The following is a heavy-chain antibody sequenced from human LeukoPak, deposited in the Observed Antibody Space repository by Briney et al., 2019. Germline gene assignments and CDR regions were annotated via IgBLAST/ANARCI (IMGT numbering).Heavy chain of an antibody. CDR3: ARHRYSSGWYGVWSMYLDY. D-gene: IGHD6-19*01. J-gene: IGHJ4*02. Sequence: GESLKISCKGSGYSFTSYWIGWVRQMPGKGLAWMGIIYPGDSDTRYSPSFQGQVTISADKSISTAYLQWSSLKASDTAMYYCARHRYSSGWYGVWSMYLDYWGQGTLVTVSS. V-gene: IGHV5-51*01. CDR2: IYPGDSDT. CDR1: GYSFTSYW.